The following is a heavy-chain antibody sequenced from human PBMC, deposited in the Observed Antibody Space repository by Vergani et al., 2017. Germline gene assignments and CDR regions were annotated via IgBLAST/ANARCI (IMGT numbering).Heavy chain of an antibody. J-gene: IGHJ3*02. CDR1: GFTFSSYS. Sequence: EVQLVESGGGLVQPGGSLRLSCAASGFTFSSYSMNWVRQAPGKVLEWVSYISSSSSTIYYADSVKGRFTISRDNAKNSLYLQMNSLRAEDTAVYYCARDRPRFGVVTGDAFDIWGQGTMVTVSS. CDR3: ARDRPRFGVVTGDAFDI. D-gene: IGHD3-3*01. CDR2: ISSSSSTI. V-gene: IGHV3-48*01.